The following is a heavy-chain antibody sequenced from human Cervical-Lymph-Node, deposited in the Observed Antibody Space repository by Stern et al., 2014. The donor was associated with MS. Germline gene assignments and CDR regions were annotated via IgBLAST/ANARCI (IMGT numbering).Heavy chain of an antibody. Sequence: MQLVQSGAEMRKPGESLKISCEGSGYTFSNHWIAWVRQMPGKGLEYMGIIFPDDSDRKYSPSFQGQVTFSADKSIRTAYLQWNSLKASDTAIYFCARQAYDSNGLDYWGQGTLVTVSS. CDR1: GYTFSNHW. D-gene: IGHD3-22*01. CDR2: IFPDDSDR. J-gene: IGHJ4*02. V-gene: IGHV5-51*01. CDR3: ARQAYDSNGLDY.